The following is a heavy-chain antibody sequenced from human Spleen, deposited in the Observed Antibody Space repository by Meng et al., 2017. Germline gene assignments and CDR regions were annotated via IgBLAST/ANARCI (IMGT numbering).Heavy chain of an antibody. CDR1: GGSISSGGNY. Sequence: SETLSLTCTVSGGSISSGGNYWSWIRQHPGKGLEWIGYIYYSGSTYNNPSLKSLVTISLDTSKNQFSLKLSSVTAADTAVYYCAREGAHTNSLLDYWGQGSPVTVSS. V-gene: IGHV4-31*01. J-gene: IGHJ4*01. CDR2: IYYSGST. CDR3: AREGAHTNSLLDY. D-gene: IGHD4-11*01.